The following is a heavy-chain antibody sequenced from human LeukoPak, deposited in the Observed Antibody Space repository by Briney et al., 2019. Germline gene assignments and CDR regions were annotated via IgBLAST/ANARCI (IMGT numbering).Heavy chain of an antibody. V-gene: IGHV4-34*01. CDR3: ARDTTAAIVVVVAATYNWFDP. J-gene: IGHJ5*02. Sequence: SETLSRTCAVYSGSFSGYYWSWIRHPPGKGLEWIGEINHSGSTNYNPSLKSRVTISVDTSKNQFSLKLNSVTPADTAVYYCARDTTAAIVVVVAATYNWFDPWGQGTLVTVSS. CDR2: INHSGST. D-gene: IGHD2-15*01. CDR1: SGSFSGYY.